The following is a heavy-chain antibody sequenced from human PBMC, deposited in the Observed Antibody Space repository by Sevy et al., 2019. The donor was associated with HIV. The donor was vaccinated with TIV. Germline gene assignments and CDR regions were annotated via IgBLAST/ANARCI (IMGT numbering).Heavy chain of an antibody. CDR2: ISNDGTNK. Sequence: GGSLRLSCAASGFTFSSYAMHWVRQAPGKGLEWVALISNDGTNKYADSVKGRYTISRDNSKNTLYLQMNSLRAEDTVVYYCARVRVGRYCTDGVCYSYFDYWGQGTLVTVSS. D-gene: IGHD2-8*01. V-gene: IGHV3-30-3*01. J-gene: IGHJ4*02. CDR3: ARVRVGRYCTDGVCYSYFDY. CDR1: GFTFSSYA.